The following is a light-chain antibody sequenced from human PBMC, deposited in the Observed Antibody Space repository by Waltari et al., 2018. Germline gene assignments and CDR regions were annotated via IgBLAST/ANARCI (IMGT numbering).Light chain of an antibody. CDR2: DVG. CDR3: SSYTYINPPFL. Sequence: QSALTQPASVSGSPGQSITLSCTRSSSDLGGFSFVSGYQQHPGKAPKLIIYDVGHRPSGVSNRFSGSKSGNTASLTISGLQPEDEADYYCSSYTYINPPFLFGTGTKVTLL. V-gene: IGLV2-14*03. CDR1: SSDLGGFSF. J-gene: IGLJ1*01.